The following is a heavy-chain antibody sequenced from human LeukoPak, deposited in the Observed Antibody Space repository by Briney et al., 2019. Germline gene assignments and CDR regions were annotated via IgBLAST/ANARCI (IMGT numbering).Heavy chain of an antibody. J-gene: IGHJ4*02. CDR2: IYHSGST. CDR1: GGCISTSNYY. D-gene: IGHD5-18*01. Sequence: PSETLSLTCTVSGGCISTSNYYWGWIRQPPGKGLEWIGSIYHSGSTYYNPSLKSRVTISVDTSKNQFSLKLSSVTAADTAVYYCARENGKGIQLWSIDYWGQGTLVTVSS. CDR3: ARENGKGIQLWSIDY. V-gene: IGHV4-39*07.